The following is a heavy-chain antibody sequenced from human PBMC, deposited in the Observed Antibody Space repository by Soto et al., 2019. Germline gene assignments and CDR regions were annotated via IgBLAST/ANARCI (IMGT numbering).Heavy chain of an antibody. V-gene: IGHV4-59*07. J-gene: IGHJ4*02. D-gene: IGHD2-2*01. CDR3: AKFYCSATSCSAFDS. CDR1: GGSISSYY. Sequence: SYTLSLTCTVSGGSISSYYWSWIRQPPGRGLEWIGYIYYSGSTNYNPPLKSRVTISVNTSKNQFSLKLNSVTAADTAVYYCAKFYCSATSCSAFDSWGLGTLVTVSS. CDR2: IYYSGST.